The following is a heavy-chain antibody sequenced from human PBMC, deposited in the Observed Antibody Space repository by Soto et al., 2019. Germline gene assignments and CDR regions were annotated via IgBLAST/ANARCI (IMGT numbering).Heavy chain of an antibody. CDR1: GGSMSSGDYS. CDR3: ASEDGLPGRGLDV. Sequence: PSETLSLTCAVSGGSMSSGDYSWPWIRQPPGKGLEWIGYIYHSGSSYSTPSLSSRVTISMDRSKNQFSLSLSSVTAADTAVYYCASEDGLPGRGLDVWGQGTTVTVSS. CDR2: IYHSGSS. D-gene: IGHD2-8*02. V-gene: IGHV4-30-2*01. J-gene: IGHJ6*02.